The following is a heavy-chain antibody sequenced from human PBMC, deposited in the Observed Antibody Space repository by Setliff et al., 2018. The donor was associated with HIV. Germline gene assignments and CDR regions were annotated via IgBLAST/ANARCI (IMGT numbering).Heavy chain of an antibody. Sequence: AAVTVSCKATEFIILANKMNWVRQAPGQGLEWIGRISPDNGAADYAPQFQGRVIMTVDTSISTAYLEIPRLTSDDAAVYFCARQLSNSLDHWGQGTPVTVSS. CDR3: ARQLSNSLDH. D-gene: IGHD6-6*01. CDR2: ISPDNGAA. CDR1: EFIILANK. J-gene: IGHJ4*02. V-gene: IGHV1-2*06.